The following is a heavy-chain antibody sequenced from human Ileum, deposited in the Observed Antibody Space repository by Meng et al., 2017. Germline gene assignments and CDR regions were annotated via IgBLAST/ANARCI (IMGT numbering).Heavy chain of an antibody. J-gene: IGHJ4*02. Sequence: QVQHVQSGSELKNPGASVKVSCKGSGYTFTNYGMNGVRQAPGQGLEWMGWINTNTGDPTYAQAFTGRFVFSLDTSVNTAYLQISSLKAEDTAIYYCAREPRRFDHWGQGTLVTVSS. CDR3: AREPRRFDH. CDR2: INTNTGDP. V-gene: IGHV7-4-1*02. CDR1: GYTFTNYG.